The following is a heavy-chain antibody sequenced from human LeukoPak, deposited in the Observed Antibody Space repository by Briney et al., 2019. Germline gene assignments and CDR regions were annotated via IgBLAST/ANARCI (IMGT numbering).Heavy chain of an antibody. CDR2: VNHCGST. D-gene: IGHD3-10*01. CDR1: GGSFSGYY. V-gene: IGHV4-34*01. Sequence: SETLSLTCAVSGGSFSGYYWSWIRQPPGNGLGWIGEVNHCGSTSYNPTPKRRGTISVDTSKRQISLTLRSGTVADTAMYYCARGRDGSGRYYNDYWGQGNLVTVSS. CDR3: ARGRDGSGRYYNDY. J-gene: IGHJ4*02.